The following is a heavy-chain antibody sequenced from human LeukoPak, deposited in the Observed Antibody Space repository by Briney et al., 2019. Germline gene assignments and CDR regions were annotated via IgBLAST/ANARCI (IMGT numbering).Heavy chain of an antibody. D-gene: IGHD6-6*01. V-gene: IGHV3-66*01. CDR2: IYSGGST. J-gene: IGHJ5*02. CDR1: GFTVSSNY. CDR3: ARGTYISSSLNWFDP. Sequence: PGGSLRLSCAASGFTVSSNYMSWVRQAPGKGLEWVSVIYSGGSTYYADSVKGRFTISRDNSKNTLYLQMNSLRAEDTAVYYCARGTYISSSLNWFDPWGQGTLVTVSS.